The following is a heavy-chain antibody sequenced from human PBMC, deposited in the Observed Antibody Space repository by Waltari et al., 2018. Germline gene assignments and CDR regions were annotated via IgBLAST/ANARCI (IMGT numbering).Heavy chain of an antibody. CDR3: ARGSLVVPAAMLFDY. V-gene: IGHV4-4*07. D-gene: IGHD2-2*01. CDR2: IYTSGST. J-gene: IGHJ4*02. CDR1: GGSISSYY. Sequence: QVQLQESGPGLVKPSETLSLTCTVSGGSISSYYWSWIRQPAGKGLEWIGRIYTSGSTNYIPPLKRRVTMSVDTSKNQFSLKLSSVTAADTAVYYCARGSLVVPAAMLFDYWGQGTLVTVSS.